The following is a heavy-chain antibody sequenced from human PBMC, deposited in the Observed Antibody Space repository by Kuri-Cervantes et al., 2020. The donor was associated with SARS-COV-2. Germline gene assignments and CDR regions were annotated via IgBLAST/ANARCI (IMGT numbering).Heavy chain of an antibody. Sequence: GSLRLSCTVSGGSISRYYWSWIRQAAGEGLEWIGRIYTSGNTNYNPSLKSRVTMSVDTSKNQFSLKLSSVTAADTAVYYCAREAGGIAARADAFDIWGQGTMVTVSS. J-gene: IGHJ3*02. D-gene: IGHD6-13*01. CDR2: IYTSGNT. V-gene: IGHV4-4*07. CDR3: AREAGGIAARADAFDI. CDR1: GGSISRYY.